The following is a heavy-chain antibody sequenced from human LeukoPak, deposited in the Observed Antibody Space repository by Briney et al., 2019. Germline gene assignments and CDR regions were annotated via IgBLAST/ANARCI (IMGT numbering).Heavy chain of an antibody. CDR1: GYTFTSYD. CDR3: ARDIPYGDYVGGH. Sequence: ASVKVSCKASGYTFTSYDINWVRQATGQGLEWMGWMNPNSGNTGYAQKFQGRVTMTRDMSTSTVYMELSSLRSEDTAVYYCARDIPYGDYVGGHWGQGTLVTVSS. D-gene: IGHD4-17*01. J-gene: IGHJ4*02. CDR2: MNPNSGNT. V-gene: IGHV1-8*02.